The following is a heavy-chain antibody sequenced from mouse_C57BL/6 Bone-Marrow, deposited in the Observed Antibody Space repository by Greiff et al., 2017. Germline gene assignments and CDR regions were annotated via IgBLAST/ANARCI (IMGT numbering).Heavy chain of an antibody. D-gene: IGHD2-4*01. CDR2: IDPVNGDT. J-gene: IGHJ4*01. CDR3: STDYGDAMDY. V-gene: IGHV14-4*01. Sequence: EVKLQEPGAELVRPGASVKLSCTASGSNIKADYMHWVKQRPEQGLEWIGWIDPVNGDTESASKLQGKATITADTTSNTAYLQLSSLTSEDTAVDYCSTDYGDAMDYWGQGTSVTVSS. CDR1: GSNIKADY.